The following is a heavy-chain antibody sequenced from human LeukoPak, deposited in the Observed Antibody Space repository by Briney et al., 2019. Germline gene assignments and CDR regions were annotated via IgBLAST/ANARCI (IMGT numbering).Heavy chain of an antibody. V-gene: IGHV3-30*02. CDR2: IRYDGSNK. D-gene: IGHD3-10*01. Sequence: PGGSLRLSCAASGFTFSTYGMHWVRQAPGKGLEWVAFIRYDGSNKYYADSVKGRFTISRDNSKNTLYLQMNSLRAEDTAVYYCAKDYLSGPDYYYYYYMDVWGKGTTVTISS. J-gene: IGHJ6*03. CDR1: GFTFSTYG. CDR3: AKDYLSGPDYYYYYYMDV.